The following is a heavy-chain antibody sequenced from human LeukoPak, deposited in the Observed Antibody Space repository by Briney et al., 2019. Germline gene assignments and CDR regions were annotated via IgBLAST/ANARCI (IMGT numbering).Heavy chain of an antibody. CDR1: GGSISSSSYY. CDR3: ARDAPTSIVVVTAGFDY. Sequence: PSETLSLTCTVSGGSISSSSYYWGWIRQPPGKGLEWIGSIYYSGSTYYNPSLKSRVTISVDTSKNQFSLKLSSVTAADTAVYYCARDAPTSIVVVTAGFDYWGQGTLVTVSS. D-gene: IGHD2-21*02. J-gene: IGHJ4*02. V-gene: IGHV4-39*07. CDR2: IYYSGST.